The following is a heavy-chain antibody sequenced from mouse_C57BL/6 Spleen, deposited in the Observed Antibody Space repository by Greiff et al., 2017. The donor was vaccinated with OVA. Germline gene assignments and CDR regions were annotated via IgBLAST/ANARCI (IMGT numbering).Heavy chain of an antibody. D-gene: IGHD1-1*01. CDR1: GFSLTSYG. V-gene: IGHV2-2*01. CDR3: ARSYYGSSYRAMDY. CDR2: IWSGGST. Sequence: QVQLKESGPGLVQPSQSLSITCTVSGFSLTSYGVHWVRQSPGKGLEWLGVIWSGGSTDYNAAFIARLSISKDNSKSQVFFKMNSLQADDTAIYYCARSYYGSSYRAMDYWGQGTSVTVSS. J-gene: IGHJ4*01.